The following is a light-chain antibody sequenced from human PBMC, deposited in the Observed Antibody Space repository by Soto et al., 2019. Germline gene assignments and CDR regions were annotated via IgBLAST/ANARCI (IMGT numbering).Light chain of an antibody. Sequence: QSALTQPASVSGSPGQSIAISCTGTSSDVGAYNYVSWYQQHPGKAPKLMIYDVSNRPSGVSDRFSGSKSGNTASLTISWLQAEDEADYYCSSYTNSGNYVFGTGTKVTVL. CDR2: DVS. J-gene: IGLJ1*01. V-gene: IGLV2-14*01. CDR3: SSYTNSGNYV. CDR1: SSDVGAYNY.